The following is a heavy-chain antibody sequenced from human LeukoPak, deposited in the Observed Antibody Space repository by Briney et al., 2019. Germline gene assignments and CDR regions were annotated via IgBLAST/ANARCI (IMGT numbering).Heavy chain of an antibody. V-gene: IGHV3-43*02. D-gene: IGHD6-19*01. CDR3: AKVRPTRFVESSGWLELGY. CDR1: GFTFDDYA. CDR2: ISGDGSRT. J-gene: IGHJ4*02. Sequence: SGGSLRLSCAASGFTFDDYAMHWVRQAPGKGLEWVSLISGDGSRTYYADSVKGRFTISRDNSKNSLYLQMNSLRTEGTAFYYCAKVRPTRFVESSGWLELGYCGQGTLVTVSS.